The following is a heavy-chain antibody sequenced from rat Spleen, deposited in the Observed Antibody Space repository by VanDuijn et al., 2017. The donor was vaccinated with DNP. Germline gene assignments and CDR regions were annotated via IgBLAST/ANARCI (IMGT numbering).Heavy chain of an antibody. CDR1: GFSLTSNS. J-gene: IGHJ4*01. Sequence: QVQLKESGPGLVQPSQTLSLTCTVSGFSLTSNSVHWVRQPPGKGLEWVGAIWSGGSTDYNSALKSRLSISRDTSKSQVFLKMNSLQTEDTAIYFCTTLHYYAMDAWGQGTSVTVSS. CDR2: IWSGGST. D-gene: IGHD3-2*01. CDR3: TTLHYYAMDA. V-gene: IGHV2-1*01.